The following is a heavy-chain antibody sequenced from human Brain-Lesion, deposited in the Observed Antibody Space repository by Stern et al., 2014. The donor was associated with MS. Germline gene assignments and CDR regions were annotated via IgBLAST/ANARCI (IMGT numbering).Heavy chain of an antibody. J-gene: IGHJ5*02. CDR2: IYYSGAT. D-gene: IGHD5-18*01. V-gene: IGHV4-31*03. CDR1: GDSITSGGYY. CDR3: ARDWSGTSIHLAPAYGGHIRFDP. Sequence: QMQLQESGPGLVKPSQTLSLTCTVSGDSITSGGYYWSWIRQHPGRGLEWIGYIYYSGATFYNPSLKSRFTISLDASQNQFSLRLSSVTAAGTAIYYCARDWSGTSIHLAPAYGGHIRFDPWGQGILVTVSS.